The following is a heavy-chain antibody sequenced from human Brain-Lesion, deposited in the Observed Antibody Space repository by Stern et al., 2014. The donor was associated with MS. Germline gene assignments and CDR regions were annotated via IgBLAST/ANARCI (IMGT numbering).Heavy chain of an antibody. J-gene: IGHJ5*01. CDR1: GFTFSHYW. CDR2: VNNDERRT. V-gene: IGHV3-74*02. D-gene: IGHD3-16*01. Sequence: VQLVESGGGLVQPGGSLRLSWAASGFTFSHYWMPWVRPAPGQGLVWVSRVNNDERRTSYADSVKGPFTMSRDNAKNTLYLQMNSLRVEDTAIYYCARGERWFDSWGQGTLVTVSS. CDR3: ARGERWFDS.